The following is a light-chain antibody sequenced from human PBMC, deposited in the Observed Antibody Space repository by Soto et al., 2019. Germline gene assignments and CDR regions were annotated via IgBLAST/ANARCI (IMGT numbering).Light chain of an antibody. CDR3: QQRSNWPTWT. J-gene: IGKJ1*01. V-gene: IGKV3-11*01. CDR2: DAS. Sequence: EIVMTPSLATLSVSPVERATPSCRSSQSVSSYLAWYQQKPGQAPRLLIYDASNRATGIPARFSGSGSGTDFTLTISSLEPEDFAVYYCQQRSNWPTWTFGQGTKVDIK. CDR1: QSVSSY.